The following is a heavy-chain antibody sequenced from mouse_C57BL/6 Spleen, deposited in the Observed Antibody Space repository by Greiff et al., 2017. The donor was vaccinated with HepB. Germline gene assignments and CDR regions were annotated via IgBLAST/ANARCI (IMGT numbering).Heavy chain of an antibody. Sequence: VQLQQPGAELVRPGSSVKLSCKASGYTFTSYWMHWVKQRPIQGLEWIGNIDPSDSETHYNQKFKDKATLTVDKSSSTAYMQLSSLTSEDSAVYYCARRVGNYWYFDVWGTGTTVTVSS. J-gene: IGHJ1*03. CDR3: ARRVGNYWYFDV. V-gene: IGHV1-52*01. CDR1: GYTFTSYW. CDR2: IDPSDSET. D-gene: IGHD1-1*02.